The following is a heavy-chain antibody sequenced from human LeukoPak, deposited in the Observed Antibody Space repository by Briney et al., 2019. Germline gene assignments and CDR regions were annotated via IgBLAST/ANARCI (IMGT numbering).Heavy chain of an antibody. CDR2: ISWNSGSI. CDR3: AKARYYPGAYSSDWYIPLNDAFDT. D-gene: IGHD6-13*01. J-gene: IGHJ3*02. CDR1: GFTFDDYA. Sequence: PGGSLRLSCAASGFTFDDYAMHWVRRAPGKGLEWVSGISWNSGSIGYADSVKGRFTISRDDAKNSLYLQMNSLRAEDTALYYCAKARYYPGAYSSDWYIPLNDAFDTWGQGTMLTVSS. V-gene: IGHV3-9*01.